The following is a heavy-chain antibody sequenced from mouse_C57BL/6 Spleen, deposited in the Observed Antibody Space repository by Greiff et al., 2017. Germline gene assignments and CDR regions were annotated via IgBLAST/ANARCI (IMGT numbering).Heavy chain of an antibody. Sequence: QVQLKESGAELVRPGASVTLSCKASGYTFTDYEMHWVKQTPVHGLEWIGAIDPETGGTAYNQKFKGKAILTADKSSSTAYMELRSLTSEDSAVXYCTRYYSNYENFDYWGQGTTLTVSS. CDR3: TRYYSNYENFDY. D-gene: IGHD2-5*01. V-gene: IGHV1-15*01. CDR1: GYTFTDYE. J-gene: IGHJ2*01. CDR2: IDPETGGT.